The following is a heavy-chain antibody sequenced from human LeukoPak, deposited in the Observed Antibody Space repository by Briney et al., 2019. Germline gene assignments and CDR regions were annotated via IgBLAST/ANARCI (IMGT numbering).Heavy chain of an antibody. CDR3: AKDGFRSYYYDSSGYYPDY. CDR2: ISGSGGST. CDR1: GFTFSSYA. V-gene: IGHV3-23*01. Sequence: PGGSLRLSCAASGFTFSSYAMSWVRQAPGKGLEWVSAISGSGGSTYYADSVKARFTISRDNSKNTLYLQINSLRAEDTAVYYCAKDGFRSYYYDSSGYYPDYWGQGTLVTVSS. J-gene: IGHJ4*02. D-gene: IGHD3-22*01.